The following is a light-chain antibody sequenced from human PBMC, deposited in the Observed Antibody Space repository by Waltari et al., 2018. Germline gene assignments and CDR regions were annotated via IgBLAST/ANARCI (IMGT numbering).Light chain of an antibody. V-gene: IGKV3-11*01. CDR1: QSVSSY. Sequence: ELVLTPSPATLSLSPGERATLSCSASQSVSSYLAWYQQKPGQAPRLLIYDASNRATGIPARFSGSGSGTDFTLTISSLEPEDFAVYYCQQRSNWPSFGQGTKVEIK. J-gene: IGKJ1*01. CDR3: QQRSNWPS. CDR2: DAS.